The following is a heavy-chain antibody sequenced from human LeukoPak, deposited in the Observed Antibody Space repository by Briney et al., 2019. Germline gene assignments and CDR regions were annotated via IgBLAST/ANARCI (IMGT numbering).Heavy chain of an antibody. CDR1: GFTFSSYW. V-gene: IGHV3-7*01. CDR3: ARDGATYYDFWSGYPGAFDI. J-gene: IGHJ3*02. Sequence: PGGSLRLSCAASGFTFSSYWMSWVRQAPGKGLEWVANIKQDGSEKYYVDSVKGRFTISRDNAKNSLYLQMNSLRAEDTAVYYCARDGATYYDFWSGYPGAFDIWGQGTMVTVSS. D-gene: IGHD3-3*01. CDR2: IKQDGSEK.